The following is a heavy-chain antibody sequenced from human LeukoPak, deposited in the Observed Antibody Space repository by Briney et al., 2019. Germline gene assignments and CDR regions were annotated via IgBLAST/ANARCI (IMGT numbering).Heavy chain of an antibody. V-gene: IGHV3-74*01. D-gene: IGHD2-15*01. CDR3: ARTVQGGFDI. J-gene: IGHJ3*02. Sequence: GGSLRLSCAASGFTLSSYWMHWVRQAPGKGLVWVSHINRDGSDTNYADSVQGRFTISRDYPKNTLYLQMNSLRAEDTAVYYCARTVQGGFDIWGQGTMVTVSS. CDR1: GFTLSSYW. CDR2: INRDGSDT.